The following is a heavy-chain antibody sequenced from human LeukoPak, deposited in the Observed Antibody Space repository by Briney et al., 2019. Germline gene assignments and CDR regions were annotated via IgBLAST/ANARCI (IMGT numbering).Heavy chain of an antibody. Sequence: GGSLRLSCAASGFTFSSYGMHWVRQAPGKGLEWVAVIWYDGSNKYYADSVKGRFTISRDNAKNSLYLQMNSLRAEDTAVYYCARDKGSDYGMDVWGQGTTVTVSS. CDR3: ARDKGSDYGMDV. J-gene: IGHJ6*02. V-gene: IGHV3-33*01. CDR2: IWYDGSNK. D-gene: IGHD3-10*01. CDR1: GFTFSSYG.